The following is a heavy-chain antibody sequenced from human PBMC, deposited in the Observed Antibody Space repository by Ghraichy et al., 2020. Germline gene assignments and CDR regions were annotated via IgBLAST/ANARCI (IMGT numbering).Heavy chain of an antibody. D-gene: IGHD2-2*01. J-gene: IGHJ6*02. CDR1: GYTFTSYG. V-gene: IGHV1-18*01. Sequence: ASVKVSCKASGYTFTSYGISWVRQAPGQGLEWMGWISAYNGNTNYAQKLQGRVTMTTDTSTSTAYMELRSLRSDDTAVYYCARDPDRSYCSSTSCYARPYYYGMDVWAKGPRSPSP. CDR3: ARDPDRSYCSSTSCYARPYYYGMDV. CDR2: ISAYNGNT.